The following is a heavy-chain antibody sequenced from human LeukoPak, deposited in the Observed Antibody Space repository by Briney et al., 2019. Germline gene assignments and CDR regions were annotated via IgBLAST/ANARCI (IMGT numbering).Heavy chain of an antibody. Sequence: ASVKVSCKASGYTFTSYGISWVRQAPGQGLEWMGWISAYNGNTNYAQKLQGRVTMTTDTSTSTAYMELRSLRSDDTAVYYCARDSAPRAGSYYNYYYGMDVWGQGTTVTVSS. V-gene: IGHV1-18*01. D-gene: IGHD3-10*01. CDR3: ARDSAPRAGSYYNYYYGMDV. J-gene: IGHJ6*02. CDR1: GYTFTSYG. CDR2: ISAYNGNT.